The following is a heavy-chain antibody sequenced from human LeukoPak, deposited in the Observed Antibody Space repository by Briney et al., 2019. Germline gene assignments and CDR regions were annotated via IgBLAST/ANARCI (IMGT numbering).Heavy chain of an antibody. CDR1: GGTFSSYA. D-gene: IGHD2-15*01. CDR2: ISAYNGNT. CDR3: ANSPDGAFDY. Sequence: ASVKVSCKASGGTFSSYAISWVRQAPGQGLEWMGWISAYNGNTNYAQKLQGRVTMTTDTSTSTAYMELRSLRSDDTAVYYCANSPDGAFDYWGQGTLVTVSS. V-gene: IGHV1-18*01. J-gene: IGHJ4*02.